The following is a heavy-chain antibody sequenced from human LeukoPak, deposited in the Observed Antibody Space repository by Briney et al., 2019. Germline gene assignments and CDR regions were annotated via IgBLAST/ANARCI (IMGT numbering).Heavy chain of an antibody. CDR3: ARLRIHDYGGNSNPFDY. Sequence: ASVKVSCKASGGTFSSYAISWVRQAPGQGLEWMGRIIPILGIANYAQKFQGRVTITADKSTSTAYMELSSLRSEDTAVYYCARLRIHDYGGNSNPFDYWGQGTLVTVSS. V-gene: IGHV1-69*04. CDR1: GGTFSSYA. D-gene: IGHD4-23*01. J-gene: IGHJ4*02. CDR2: IIPILGIA.